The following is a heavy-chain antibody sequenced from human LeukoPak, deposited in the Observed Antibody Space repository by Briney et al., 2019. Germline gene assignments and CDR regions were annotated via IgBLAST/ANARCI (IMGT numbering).Heavy chain of an antibody. CDR2: ISSSGDTI. J-gene: IGHJ3*01. D-gene: IGHD1-7*01. V-gene: IGHV3-11*01. Sequence: GGSLRLSCAASGFTFSDYYLAWIRQAPGQGLEWVSYISSSGDTIYYAESVKGRFTISRDNAKNSLYLQMNSLRAEDTAVFYCATGLQYNWNYGIAFDVWGQGTMVTVSS. CDR1: GFTFSDYY. CDR3: ATGLQYNWNYGIAFDV.